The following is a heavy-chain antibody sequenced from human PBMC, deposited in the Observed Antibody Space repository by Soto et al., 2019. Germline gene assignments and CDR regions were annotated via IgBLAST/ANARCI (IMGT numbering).Heavy chain of an antibody. D-gene: IGHD1-26*01. CDR3: ARVGRSGSDVTFDY. V-gene: IGHV4-31*03. CDR1: GGSISSGGYY. J-gene: IGHJ4*02. Sequence: SETLSLTCTVSGGSISSGGYYWSWIRQHPGKGLEWIGYIYYSGTTYYNPSLKSRVTISVDTTKNQFSLKLTSVTAADTAVYYCARVGRSGSDVTFDYWGQGTLVTVSS. CDR2: IYYSGTT.